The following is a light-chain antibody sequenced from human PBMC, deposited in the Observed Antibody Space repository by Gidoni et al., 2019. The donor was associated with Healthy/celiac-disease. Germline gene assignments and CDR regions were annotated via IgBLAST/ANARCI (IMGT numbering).Light chain of an antibody. CDR3: QQLNSYPWT. CDR1: QGISSY. CDR2: AAS. Sequence: DIQLTQSPSFLSASVGDRVTITCRARQGISSYLAWYQQKPGKAPKLLIYAASTLQSGVPSRFSGSGSGTEFTLTISSLQPEDFATYYCQQLNSYPWTFXQXTKVXIK. J-gene: IGKJ1*01. V-gene: IGKV1-9*01.